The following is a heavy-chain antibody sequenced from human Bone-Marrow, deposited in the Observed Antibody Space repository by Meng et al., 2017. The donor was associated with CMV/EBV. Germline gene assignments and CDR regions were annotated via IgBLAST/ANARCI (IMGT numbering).Heavy chain of an antibody. D-gene: IGHD6-13*01. V-gene: IGHV3-13*01. Sequence: GESLKISCAASGFTFSSYDMHWVRQATGKGLEWVSAIGTAGDTYYPGSVKGRFTISRENAKNCLYLQMNSLRAGDTAVYYCARDMQAAAYYWGQRTLVTVSS. J-gene: IGHJ4*02. CDR1: GFTFSSYD. CDR3: ARDMQAAAYY. CDR2: IGTAGDT.